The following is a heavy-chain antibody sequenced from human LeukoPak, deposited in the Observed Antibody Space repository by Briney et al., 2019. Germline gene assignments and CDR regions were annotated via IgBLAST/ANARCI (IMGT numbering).Heavy chain of an antibody. CDR2: VSSGSSTI. V-gene: IGHV3-11*04. Sequence: GGSLRLSCAASGFTFSDYYMSWIRQAPGKGLEWVSYVSSGSSTIYYADSVKGRFTISRDNSKSTLHLQMNGLRAEDTAVYYCARDPLDISRWTNAFDIWGQGTTVIVS. J-gene: IGHJ3*02. CDR1: GFTFSDYY. D-gene: IGHD5-12*01. CDR3: ARDPLDISRWTNAFDI.